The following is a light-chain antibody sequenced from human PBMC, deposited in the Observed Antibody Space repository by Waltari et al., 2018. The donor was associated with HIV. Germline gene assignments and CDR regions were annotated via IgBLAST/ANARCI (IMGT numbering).Light chain of an antibody. Sequence: QSALTQPPSASGSLGQSVTISCTGSSSDIGAYDFVSWFQQHPHSAPKLLLYDLIRRPATVAARFSGSRSVNTAFLTVAGLQPDDEATYFCSSYGDSLRVLFGGGTNVTVL. CDR3: SSYGDSLRVL. CDR2: DLI. CDR1: SSDIGAYDF. J-gene: IGLJ3*02. V-gene: IGLV2-8*01.